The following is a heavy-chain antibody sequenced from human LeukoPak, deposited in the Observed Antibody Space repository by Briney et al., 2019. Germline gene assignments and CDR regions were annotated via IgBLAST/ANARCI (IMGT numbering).Heavy chain of an antibody. Sequence: ASVKVSCKASGYTFTAYYMHWVRQAPGQGLEWMGVIDPSGGSTSYAQRFQDRVTMTSDTSTSTVYMELSSLRSEDTAVYYCARGDGDSDSSGVLMGWFDPWGQGTLVTVSS. J-gene: IGHJ5*02. CDR2: IDPSGGST. CDR1: GYTFTAYY. CDR3: ARGDGDSDSSGVLMGWFDP. V-gene: IGHV1-46*01. D-gene: IGHD3-22*01.